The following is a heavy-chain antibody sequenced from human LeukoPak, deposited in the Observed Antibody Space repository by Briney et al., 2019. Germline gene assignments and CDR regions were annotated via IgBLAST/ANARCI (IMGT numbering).Heavy chain of an antibody. Sequence: PSETLSLTCAVSGGSISSGGYSWSWIRQPPGKGLEWIEYIYHSGSIYYNPSLKSRVTISVDRSKNQFSLKLSSVTAADTAVYYCARRGYSYGSLDYWGQGTLVTVSS. CDR2: IYHSGSI. J-gene: IGHJ4*02. CDR3: ARRGYSYGSLDY. V-gene: IGHV4-30-2*01. D-gene: IGHD5-18*01. CDR1: GGSISSGGYS.